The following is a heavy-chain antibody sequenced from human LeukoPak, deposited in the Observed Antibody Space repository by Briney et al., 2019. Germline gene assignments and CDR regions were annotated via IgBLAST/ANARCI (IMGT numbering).Heavy chain of an antibody. V-gene: IGHV4-39*01. J-gene: IGHJ4*02. Sequence: PSETLSLTCTVSGGSISSSSYYWGWIRQPPGKGLEWIGSIYYSGSTYYNPSLKSRVTISVDTSKNQFSLKLSSVTAADTAVYYCARRPGIGVYFDSWGQGPLVTVSS. CDR2: IYYSGST. CDR3: ARRPGIGVYFDS. CDR1: GGSISSSSYY. D-gene: IGHD3-10*01.